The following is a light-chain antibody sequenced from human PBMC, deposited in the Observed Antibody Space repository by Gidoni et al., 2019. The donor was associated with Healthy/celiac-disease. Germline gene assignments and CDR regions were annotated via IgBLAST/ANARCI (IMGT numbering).Light chain of an antibody. Sequence: EFVLTQLPATLSLPPGERATLSCRTSQSVSSSYLAWYQQKPGQAPRLLIYGASSRATGIPDRFSGSGSGTDFTLTISRLEPEDFAVYYCQQYGSSTGTFGQGTKLEIK. CDR1: QSVSSSY. J-gene: IGKJ2*01. CDR2: GAS. CDR3: QQYGSSTGT. V-gene: IGKV3-20*01.